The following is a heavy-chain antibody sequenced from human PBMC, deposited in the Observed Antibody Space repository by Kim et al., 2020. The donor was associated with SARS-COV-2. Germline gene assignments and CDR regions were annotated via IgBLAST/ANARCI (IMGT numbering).Heavy chain of an antibody. CDR3: ARGYCSGGSCRGWYFDL. V-gene: IGHV5-51*01. CDR1: GYSFTSYW. Sequence: GESLKISCKGSGYSFTSYWIGWVRQMPGKGLEWMGIIYPGDSDTRYSPSFQGQVTISADKSISTAYLQWSSLKASDTAMYYCARGYCSGGSCRGWYFDLWGRGTLVTVSS. J-gene: IGHJ2*01. CDR2: IYPGDSDT. D-gene: IGHD2-15*01.